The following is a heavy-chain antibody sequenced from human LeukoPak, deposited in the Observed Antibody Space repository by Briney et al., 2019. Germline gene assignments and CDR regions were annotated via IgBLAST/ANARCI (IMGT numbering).Heavy chain of an antibody. V-gene: IGHV3-11*01. CDR3: ARSEYTYGPDVVDY. CDR1: GFTFSDYY. D-gene: IGHD5-18*01. CDR2: ISSSGSII. Sequence: TGGSLRLSCAASGFTFSDYYITWIRQAPGKGLEWVSFISSSGSIIYYADSVKGRFTVSRDNAKNSLYLQMNSLRAEDTAVYYCARSEYTYGPDVVDYWGQGTLVTVSS. J-gene: IGHJ4*02.